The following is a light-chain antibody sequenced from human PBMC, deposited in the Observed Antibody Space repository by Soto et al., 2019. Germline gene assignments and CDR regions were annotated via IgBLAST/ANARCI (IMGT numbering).Light chain of an antibody. J-gene: IGKJ1*01. CDR1: QYIGSA. V-gene: IGKV3-15*01. CDR3: QQYSDWVWT. Sequence: EVVLTQSPATLSVSPGDRATLSCRASQYIGSAVAWYHQRSGQAPRLLIFDASIRVPTTPARFSGSVSGTEFTLTISSLESEDFAVYYCQQYSDWVWTFGQGTKVDIK. CDR2: DAS.